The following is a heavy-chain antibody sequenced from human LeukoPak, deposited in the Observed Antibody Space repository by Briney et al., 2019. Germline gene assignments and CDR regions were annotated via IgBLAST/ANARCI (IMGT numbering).Heavy chain of an antibody. CDR3: ARRSSSSNWFDP. CDR1: GGSISSGSYY. Sequence: SETLSLTCSVSGGSISSGSYYWGWIRQPPGKGLEWIGSIYHSGSTYYNPSLKSRVTISVDTSKNQFSLKLSSVTAADTAVYYCARRSSSSNWFDPWGQGTLVTVSS. CDR2: IYHSGST. D-gene: IGHD6-6*01. V-gene: IGHV4-39*07. J-gene: IGHJ5*02.